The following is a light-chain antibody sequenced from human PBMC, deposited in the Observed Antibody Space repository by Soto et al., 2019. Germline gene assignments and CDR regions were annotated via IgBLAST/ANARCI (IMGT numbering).Light chain of an antibody. Sequence: QSVLTQPASVFGSLGQSITISCTGTSSDIGGYKYVSWYQQHPGKAPKLIIFEVSNRPSGVSDRFSGSNSGNTASLTISGLQAEDEADYYCTSYSRYRVLVYGGGTKVTVL. CDR3: TSYSRYRVLV. J-gene: IGLJ3*02. CDR2: EVS. CDR1: SSDIGGYKY. V-gene: IGLV2-14*01.